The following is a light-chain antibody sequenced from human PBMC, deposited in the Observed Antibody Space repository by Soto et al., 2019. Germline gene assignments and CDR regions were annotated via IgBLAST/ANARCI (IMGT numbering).Light chain of an antibody. CDR2: DVS. CDR1: SSDVGGYIY. J-gene: IGLJ1*01. V-gene: IGLV2-14*03. Sequence: QPVLTQPASVSGSPGQSITISCTGTSSDVGGYIYVSWYQQHPGKAPKLMIYDVSNRPSGVSDRFSGSKSGNTASLTISGLQAEDEADYYCCSYTSSFTYVFGTGTKVTVL. CDR3: CSYTSSFTYV.